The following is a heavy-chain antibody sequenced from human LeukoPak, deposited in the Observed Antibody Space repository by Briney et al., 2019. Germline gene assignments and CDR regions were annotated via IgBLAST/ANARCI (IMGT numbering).Heavy chain of an antibody. CDR3: AREGGSEVWFDP. J-gene: IGHJ5*02. D-gene: IGHD1-26*01. CDR1: GGSISSYY. CDR2: IYYSGST. Sequence: SETLSLTCTVSGGSISSYYWSWIRQPPGKGLEWIGYIYYSGSTNYNPSLKSRVTISVDTSKNQFSLKLSSVTAADTAVYYCAREGGSEVWFDPWGQGTLVTVSS. V-gene: IGHV4-59*01.